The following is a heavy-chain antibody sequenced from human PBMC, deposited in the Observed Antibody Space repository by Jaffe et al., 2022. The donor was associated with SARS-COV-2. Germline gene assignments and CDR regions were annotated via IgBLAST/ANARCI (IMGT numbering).Heavy chain of an antibody. CDR1: GFTFSSYA. V-gene: IGHV3-30-3*01. J-gene: IGHJ4*02. CDR2: ISYDGSNK. CDR3: AREGGQGGYYFDY. Sequence: QVQLVESGGGVVQPGRSLRLSCAASGFTFSSYAMHWVRQAPGKGLEWVAVISYDGSNKYYADSVKGRFTISRDNSKNTLYLQMNSLRAEDTAVYYCAREGGQGGYYFDYWGQGTLVTVSS. D-gene: IGHD2-15*01.